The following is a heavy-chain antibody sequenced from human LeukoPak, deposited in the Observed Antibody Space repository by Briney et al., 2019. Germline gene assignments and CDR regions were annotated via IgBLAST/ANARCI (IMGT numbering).Heavy chain of an antibody. V-gene: IGHV3-74*01. Sequence: PGGSLRLSCAASGFTFSSYLMHWVRQAPGKGLVWVARINSDGTNTNYADSVKGRFTFSRDNDKNTLYLKMNSLRAEDTAVYYCARGRYCSGGTCYFDYWGQGPLVTVSS. CDR2: INSDGTNT. D-gene: IGHD2-15*01. J-gene: IGHJ4*02. CDR3: ARGRYCSGGTCYFDY. CDR1: GFTFSSYL.